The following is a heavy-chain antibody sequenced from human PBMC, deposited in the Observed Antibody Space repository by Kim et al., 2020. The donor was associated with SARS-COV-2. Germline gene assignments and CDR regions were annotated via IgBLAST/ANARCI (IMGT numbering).Heavy chain of an antibody. V-gene: IGHV4-4*02. CDR1: GGSISSSNW. D-gene: IGHD3-22*01. CDR2: IYHSGSA. CDR3: ARKYYYDRSSYYPGGPLTP. Sequence: SETLSLTCAVSGGSISSSNWWSWVRQPPGKGLEWIGEIYHSGSANYNPSLKSRVTISVDKSKNQFSLKLSSVSAADTALYYCARKYYYDRSSYYPGGPLTPWGQGTLVTVSS. J-gene: IGHJ5*02.